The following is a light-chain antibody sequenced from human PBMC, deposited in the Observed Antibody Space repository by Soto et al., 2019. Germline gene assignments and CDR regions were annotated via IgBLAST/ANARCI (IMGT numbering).Light chain of an antibody. CDR2: GNT. V-gene: IGLV1-40*01. CDR3: QSYDSGLSGRV. J-gene: IGLJ3*02. CDR1: SSNIGAGYD. Sequence: QAVVTQPPSVSGAPGQRITISCTGSSSNIGAGYDVHWYQQLPGTAPKLLLYGNTNRPSGVPDRFSGSKSDTSASLAITGLQAEDEADYYCQSYDSGLSGRVFGGGTKLTVL.